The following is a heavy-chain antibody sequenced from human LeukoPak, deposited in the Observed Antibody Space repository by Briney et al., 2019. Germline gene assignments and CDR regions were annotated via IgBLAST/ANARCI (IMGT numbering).Heavy chain of an antibody. CDR2: ISRSGSTI. CDR1: GFTFSDYY. CDR3: ARDRARGVGKSSWCDP. D-gene: IGHD3-10*01. V-gene: IGHV3-11*04. Sequence: GGSLRLSCAASGFTFSDYYMSWIRQAPGKGLEWVSYISRSGSTIYYADSVKGRFTISRDNAKNSLYLQMNSLRAEDTAVYYCARDRARGVGKSSWCDPWGQGTLVTVSS. J-gene: IGHJ5*02.